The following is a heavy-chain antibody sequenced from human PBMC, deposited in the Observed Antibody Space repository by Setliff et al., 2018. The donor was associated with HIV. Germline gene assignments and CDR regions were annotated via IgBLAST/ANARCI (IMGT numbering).Heavy chain of an antibody. CDR3: ATHRWYSGSYLRDY. J-gene: IGHJ4*02. Sequence: ASVKVSCKASGYTFTSYAMHWVRQAPGQRLEWMGGFDPEKSEKIYAQKLQGRVAMTEDTSTDTAYMELRSLRSEDTAVYYCATHRWYSGSYLRDYWGQGTLVTVSS. CDR2: FDPEKSEK. V-gene: IGHV1-24*01. D-gene: IGHD1-26*01. CDR1: GYTFTSYA.